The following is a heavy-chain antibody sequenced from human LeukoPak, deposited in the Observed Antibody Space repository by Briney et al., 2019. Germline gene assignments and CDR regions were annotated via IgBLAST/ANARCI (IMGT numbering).Heavy chain of an antibody. V-gene: IGHV4-39*07. CDR3: ARDTVGATFPGAFDI. CDR1: GGSISSSSYH. D-gene: IGHD1-26*01. J-gene: IGHJ3*02. CDR2: IFYTGST. Sequence: ASETLSLTCTVSGGSISSSSYHWGWIRQPPGKGLEWIGNIFYTGSTYYNPSLKSRVTISVDTSKNQFSLKLSSVTAADAAMYYCARDTVGATFPGAFDIWGQGTMVTVSS.